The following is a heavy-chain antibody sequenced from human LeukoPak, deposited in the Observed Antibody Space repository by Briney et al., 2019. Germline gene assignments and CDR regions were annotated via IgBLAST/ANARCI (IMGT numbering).Heavy chain of an antibody. D-gene: IGHD1-26*01. Sequence: NPSETLSLTCAVSGGSISSSNWWSWVRQPPGEGLEWIGEIYHSGSTNYNPSLKSRVTMSVDKSKNLFSLKLSSVTAADTAVYYCAKGVGTTTIFDYWGQGTLVTVSS. CDR2: IYHSGST. CDR3: AKGVGTTTIFDY. CDR1: GGSISSSNW. J-gene: IGHJ4*02. V-gene: IGHV4-4*02.